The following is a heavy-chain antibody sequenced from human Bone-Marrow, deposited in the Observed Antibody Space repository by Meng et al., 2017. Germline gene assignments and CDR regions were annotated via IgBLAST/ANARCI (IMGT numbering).Heavy chain of an antibody. J-gene: IGHJ4*02. V-gene: IGHV3-15*01. CDR1: GFTFSSYW. CDR3: STGGYPTGADS. Sequence: GESLKISCAASGFTFSSYWMHWVRQAPGKGLEWVGRIKSKTDGGTTDYAAPVKGRFTISREDSKNTLYLQMNSLKTDDTGVYYCSTGGYPTGADSWGQGALVTVSS. CDR2: IKSKTDGGTT. D-gene: IGHD5-18*01.